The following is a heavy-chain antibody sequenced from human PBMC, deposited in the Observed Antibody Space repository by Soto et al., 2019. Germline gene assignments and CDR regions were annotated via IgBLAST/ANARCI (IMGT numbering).Heavy chain of an antibody. J-gene: IGHJ4*02. CDR1: GFTLDDYA. CDR3: AKDSPPRRYSGYGFQLDY. CDR2: ISWNGRSK. D-gene: IGHD5-12*01. Sequence: PGGSLRLSCAASGFTLDDYAMHWVRQVPGKGLEWVSGISWNGRSKAYAGSVEGRFTIPRDNSKNTLYLQMNSLRAEDTAVYYCAKDSPPRRYSGYGFQLDYWGQGTLVTVSS. V-gene: IGHV3-9*01.